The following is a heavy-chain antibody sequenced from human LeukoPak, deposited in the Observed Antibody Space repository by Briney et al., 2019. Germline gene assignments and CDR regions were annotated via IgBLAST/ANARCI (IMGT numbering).Heavy chain of an antibody. Sequence: GGSLRLSCVGSGFMFSNYWMSWVRQAPGKGLEWVANINKDGSVAYSADSLKGRFTISRDNAKNSLYLQMNSLRADDTAVYYCARGSVVVTAAYYYYGMDVWGQGTTVTVSS. CDR2: INKDGSVA. CDR1: GFMFSNYW. D-gene: IGHD2-21*02. J-gene: IGHJ6*02. V-gene: IGHV3-7*01. CDR3: ARGSVVVTAAYYYYGMDV.